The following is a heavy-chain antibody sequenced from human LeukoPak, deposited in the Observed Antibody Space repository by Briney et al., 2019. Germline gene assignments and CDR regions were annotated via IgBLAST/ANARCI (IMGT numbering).Heavy chain of an antibody. D-gene: IGHD2-15*01. J-gene: IGHJ4*02. CDR2: ISSDGRDN. CDR1: GFTFNKYP. CDR3: AREGYCSGGSCWGCFDY. Sequence: GGSLRLSCAASGFTFNKYPMHWVRQAPGKGLEWVALISSDGRDNYYADSVKGRFTISRDNSKNTLYLQMNSVRAEDTAVYYCAREGYCSGGSCWGCFDYWGQETLVTVSS. V-gene: IGHV3-30*04.